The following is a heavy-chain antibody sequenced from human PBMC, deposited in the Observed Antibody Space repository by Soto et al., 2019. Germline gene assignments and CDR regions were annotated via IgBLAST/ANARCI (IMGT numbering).Heavy chain of an antibody. CDR3: SMEKVGADDY. CDR2: MNPNSGNT. D-gene: IGHD1-26*01. Sequence: QVQLVQSGAEVKKPGASVKVSCKASGYTFTSYDINWVRQATGQGLEWMGWMNPNSGNTGYAQKFKGRVTMTRNTSISTAYTELNSPRSEDTAVYYCSMEKVGADDYWGQGTLVTVSS. CDR1: GYTFTSYD. V-gene: IGHV1-8*01. J-gene: IGHJ4*02.